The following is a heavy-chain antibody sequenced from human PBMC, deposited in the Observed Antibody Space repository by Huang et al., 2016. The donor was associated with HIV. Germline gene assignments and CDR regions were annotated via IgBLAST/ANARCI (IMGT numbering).Heavy chain of an antibody. V-gene: IGHV3-53*01. CDR1: GFTVSSNY. Sequence: EVQLVESGGGLIQPGGSLRLSCAASGFTVSSNYMSWVRQAPGKGLGWVSVIYRDDSTYFADYVKGRFTISRDNSKNTLDLQMNSLRAEDTAVYYCAAQWELRGGVDFWGQGTLVTVSS. D-gene: IGHD1-26*01. J-gene: IGHJ4*02. CDR3: AAQWELRGGVDF. CDR2: IYRDDST.